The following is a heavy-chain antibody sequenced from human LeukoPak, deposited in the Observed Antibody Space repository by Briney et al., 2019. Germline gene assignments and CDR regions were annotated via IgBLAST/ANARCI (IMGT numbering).Heavy chain of an antibody. V-gene: IGHV3-33*08. D-gene: IGHD2-15*01. CDR1: GFTFSTYA. CDR3: ARYCSGGTCKLGYYYYGMDV. Sequence: GGSLRLSCAASGFTFSTYAMNWVRQAPGKGLEWVAVIWYDGSIKYYADSVKGRFSISRDNSKNTLYLQMNSLRAEDTAVYYCARYCSGGTCKLGYYYYGMDVWGQGTTVTVSS. CDR2: IWYDGSIK. J-gene: IGHJ6*02.